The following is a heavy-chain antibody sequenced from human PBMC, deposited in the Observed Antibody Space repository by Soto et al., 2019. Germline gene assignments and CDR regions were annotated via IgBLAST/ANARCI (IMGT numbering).Heavy chain of an antibody. J-gene: IGHJ5*02. CDR3: AKYMTMARSANWFDP. Sequence: EVQLLESGGGLVQPGGSLRLSCAASGFTFSTYAMTWVRQAPGKGLEWVSAISGTGGALYYADSVKGRFTISRDNSKNTLYLQMNSLRAEDTAVYFCAKYMTMARSANWFDPWGQGTLVTVSS. V-gene: IGHV3-23*01. CDR2: ISGTGGAL. CDR1: GFTFSTYA. D-gene: IGHD3-10*01.